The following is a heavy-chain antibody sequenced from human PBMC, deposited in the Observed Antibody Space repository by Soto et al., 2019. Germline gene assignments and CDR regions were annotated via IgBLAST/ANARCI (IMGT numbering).Heavy chain of an antibody. D-gene: IGHD3-16*01. CDR3: ARDHDSAMIT. V-gene: IGHV3-30-3*01. J-gene: IGHJ4*02. Sequence: QVHLVESGGGVVQPGRSLRLSCGASGFTFMNYAMHWVRQAPGKGLEWVTIISSDGNNKYYADSVKGRFTISRDNSKNTLYLQMNSLSVEDTAIYYCARDHDSAMITWGQGTLVTVSS. CDR1: GFTFMNYA. CDR2: ISSDGNNK.